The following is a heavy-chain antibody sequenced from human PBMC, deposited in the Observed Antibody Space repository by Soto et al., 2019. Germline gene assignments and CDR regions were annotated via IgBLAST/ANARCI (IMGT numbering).Heavy chain of an antibody. V-gene: IGHV3-72*01. CDR3: VRVRGDGWYHPDY. CDR2: TRDRSRSYTM. D-gene: IGHD6-19*01. J-gene: IGHJ4*02. CDR1: GFIFNDHY. Sequence: EVQLVESGGGLVQPGGSPRLSCAASGFIFNDHYIDWVRQAPGKGLEWVGRTRDRSRSYTMEYAASVKGRFTISRDASKDSLYLQMNSLKTEDTAVYYCVRVRGDGWYHPDYWGQGALVTVSS.